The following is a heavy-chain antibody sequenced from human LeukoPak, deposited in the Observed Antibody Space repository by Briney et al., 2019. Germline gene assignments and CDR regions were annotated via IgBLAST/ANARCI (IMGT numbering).Heavy chain of an antibody. CDR2: IYYSGST. CDR1: GGSISGYF. D-gene: IGHD3-3*01. V-gene: IGHV4-59*01. Sequence: SETLSLTCTVSGGSISGYFWSWIRQPPGKGLDWIGYIYYSGSTNYNPSLKSRVTISVDTSKNQFSLKLSSVTAADTAVYYCARGTLTISNAYYYYMDVWGKGTTVTVSS. J-gene: IGHJ6*03. CDR3: ARGTLTISNAYYYYMDV.